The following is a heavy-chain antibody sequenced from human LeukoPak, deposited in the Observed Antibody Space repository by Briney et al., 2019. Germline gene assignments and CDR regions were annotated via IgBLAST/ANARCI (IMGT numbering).Heavy chain of an antibody. J-gene: IGHJ6*02. D-gene: IGHD6-6*01. CDR1: GYTFTSYG. Sequence: ASAKVSCKASGYTFTSYGISWVRQAPGQGLEWMGWISAYNGNTNYAQKLQGRVTMTTDTSTSTAYMELRSLRSDDTAVYYCARVGAARPPTRYYYYGMDVWGQGTTVTVSS. V-gene: IGHV1-18*01. CDR2: ISAYNGNT. CDR3: ARVGAARPPTRYYYYGMDV.